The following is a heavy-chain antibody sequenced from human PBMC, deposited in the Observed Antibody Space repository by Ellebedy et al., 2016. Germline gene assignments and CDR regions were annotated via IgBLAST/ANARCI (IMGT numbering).Heavy chain of an antibody. V-gene: IGHV3-21*01. Sequence: GESLKISXAASGFTFSSYSMNWVRQAPGKGLEWVSSISSSSSYIYYADSVKGRFTISRDNAKNSLYLQMNSLRAEDTAVYYCARGYYYYYMDVWGKGTTVTVSS. CDR2: ISSSSSYI. J-gene: IGHJ6*03. CDR1: GFTFSSYS. CDR3: ARGYYYYYMDV.